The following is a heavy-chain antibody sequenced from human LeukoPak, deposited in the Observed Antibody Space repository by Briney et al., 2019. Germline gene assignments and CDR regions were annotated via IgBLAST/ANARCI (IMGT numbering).Heavy chain of an antibody. J-gene: IGHJ5*02. V-gene: IGHV3-21*01. CDR1: GFTFSSYS. D-gene: IGHD2-2*01. Sequence: GGSLRLSCAASGFTFSSYSMNWVRQAPGKGLEWVSSISSSSSYIYYADSVKGRFTISRDNAKNSLYLQMNSLRAEDTAVYYCARDSAGGAIVVVPAAMRGVDWSDPWGQGTLVTVSS. CDR2: ISSSSSYI. CDR3: ARDSAGGAIVVVPAAMRGVDWSDP.